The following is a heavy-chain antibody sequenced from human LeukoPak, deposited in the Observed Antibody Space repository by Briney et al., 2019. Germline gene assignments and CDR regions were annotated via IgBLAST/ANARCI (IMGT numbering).Heavy chain of an antibody. V-gene: IGHV1-2*02. J-gene: IGHJ4*02. Sequence: GASVKVSCKASGYTFTGYYIHWVRQAPGQGPEWMGWIYPHSGGTNYAQKFQGRVTMTRDTSISTAYMELSRLRSDDTAVYCCARDQVDAGSYFAFFDYWGQGTLVTVPS. D-gene: IGHD1-26*01. CDR1: GYTFTGYY. CDR3: ARDQVDAGSYFAFFDY. CDR2: IYPHSGGT.